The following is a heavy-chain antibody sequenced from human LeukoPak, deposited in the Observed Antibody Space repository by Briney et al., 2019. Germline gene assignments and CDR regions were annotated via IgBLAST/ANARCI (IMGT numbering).Heavy chain of an antibody. CDR1: VYIFNSYA. CDR2: IRGSGGST. D-gene: IGHD6-19*01. Sequence: PGGSLRLSCAASVYIFNSYAMRWVRQAPGKGLEWVSAIRGSGGSTYYADSVKGRFTISRDNYKNTLYLPMNSLRAEDTAVYYCARPDRQWLVCDYWRQGTRVSVSS. J-gene: IGHJ4*02. V-gene: IGHV3-23*01. CDR3: ARPDRQWLVCDY.